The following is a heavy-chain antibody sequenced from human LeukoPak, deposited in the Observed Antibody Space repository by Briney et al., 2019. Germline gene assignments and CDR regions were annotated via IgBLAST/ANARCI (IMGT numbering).Heavy chain of an antibody. D-gene: IGHD3-22*01. J-gene: IGHJ3*02. CDR1: GGSFSGYY. V-gene: IGHV4-34*01. Sequence: SETLSLTCAVYGGSFSGYYWSWIRQPPGKGLEWIGEINHSGSTNYNPSLKSRVTISVDTSKNQFSLKLSSVTAADTAVYYCARYYYDSSGYYYNASDIWGQGTMVTVSS. CDR2: INHSGST. CDR3: ARYYYDSSGYYYNASDI.